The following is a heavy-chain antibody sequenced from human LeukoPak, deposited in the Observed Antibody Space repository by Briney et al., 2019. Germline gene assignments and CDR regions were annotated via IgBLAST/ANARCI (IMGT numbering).Heavy chain of an antibody. Sequence: GRSLRLSCAASGFTFSSYGMHWVRQAPGKGLEWVAVISYDGSNKYYADSVKGRFTISRDNSKNTLYLQMNSLRAEDTAVYYCAKGTSHSSNGLGERWGQGTLVTVSS. CDR2: ISYDGSNK. J-gene: IGHJ4*02. D-gene: IGHD6-13*01. CDR1: GFTFSSYG. V-gene: IGHV3-30*18. CDR3: AKGTSHSSNGLGER.